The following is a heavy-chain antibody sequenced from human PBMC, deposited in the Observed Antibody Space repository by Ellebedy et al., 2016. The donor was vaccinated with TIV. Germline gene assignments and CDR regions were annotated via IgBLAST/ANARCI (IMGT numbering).Heavy chain of an antibody. V-gene: IGHV3-74*01. Sequence: GESLKISCAASGFTFSSYWMHWVRQAPGKGPVWLSYISRDGSNTRYADSVKGRFTISRDNAKKTLFLEMNSLRPEDTAVYYCARDSHYYDSSAYQGWFDPWGQGTLVTVSS. CDR2: ISRDGSNT. J-gene: IGHJ5*02. CDR1: GFTFSSYW. D-gene: IGHD3-22*01. CDR3: ARDSHYYDSSAYQGWFDP.